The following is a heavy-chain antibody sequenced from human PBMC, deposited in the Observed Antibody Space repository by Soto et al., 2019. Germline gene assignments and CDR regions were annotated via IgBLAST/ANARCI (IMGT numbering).Heavy chain of an antibody. CDR3: TRPNSSGWYPGYYGMDV. CDR1: GFTFSGSA. CDR2: IRSKANSYAT. Sequence: GGSLRLSCAASGFTFSGSAMHWVRQASGKGLEWVGRIRSKANSYATAYAASVKGRFTISRDDSKNTAYLQMNSLKTEDTAVYYCTRPNSSGWYPGYYGMDVWGQGTTVTVSS. D-gene: IGHD6-19*01. V-gene: IGHV3-73*01. J-gene: IGHJ6*02.